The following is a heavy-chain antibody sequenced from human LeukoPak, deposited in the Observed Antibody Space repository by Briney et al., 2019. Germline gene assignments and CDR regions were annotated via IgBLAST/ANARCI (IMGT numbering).Heavy chain of an antibody. V-gene: IGHV1-69*13. CDR2: IIPIFGTA. J-gene: IGHJ5*02. CDR3: ARRDCGGDCYSSWFDP. Sequence: GASVKVSCKASGYTFTGYYMHWVRQAPGQGLEWMGGIIPIFGTANYAQKFQGRVTITADESTSTAYMELSSLSSGDTAVYYCARRDCGGDCYSSWFDPWGQGTLVTVSS. D-gene: IGHD2-21*02. CDR1: GYTFTGYY.